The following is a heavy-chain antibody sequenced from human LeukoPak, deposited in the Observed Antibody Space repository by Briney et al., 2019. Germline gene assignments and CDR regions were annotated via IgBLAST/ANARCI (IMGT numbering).Heavy chain of an antibody. CDR2: GSTSNGAT. CDR3: ARVSGTSMVTPGFDS. D-gene: IGHD5-18*01. J-gene: IGHJ4*02. V-gene: IGHV1-18*01. Sequence: ASVKVSCKTSGYNFNRYTITWVRQAPGQGLEWRGWGSTSNGATNYAETFQGRVIMTTETVTKTAYMELRRLQSGETAMYFCARVSGTSMVTPGFDSWGQGTLVTVSP. CDR1: GYNFNRYT.